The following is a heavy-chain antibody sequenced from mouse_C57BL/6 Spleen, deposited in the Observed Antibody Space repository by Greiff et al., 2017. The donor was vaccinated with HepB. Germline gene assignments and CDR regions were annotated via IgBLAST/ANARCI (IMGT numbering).Heavy chain of an antibody. V-gene: IGHV1-15*01. CDR2: IDPETGGT. Sequence: LVESGAELVRPGASVTLSCKASGYTFTDYEMHWVKQTPVHGLEWIGAIDPETGGTAYNQKFKGKAILTADKSSSTAYMELRSLTSEDSAVYYCTGGLRRSFAYWGQGTLVTVSA. CDR1: GYTFTDYE. D-gene: IGHD2-2*01. CDR3: TGGLRRSFAY. J-gene: IGHJ3*01.